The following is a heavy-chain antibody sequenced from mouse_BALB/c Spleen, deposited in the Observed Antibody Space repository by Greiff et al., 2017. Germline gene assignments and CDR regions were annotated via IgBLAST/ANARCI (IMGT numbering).Heavy chain of an antibody. CDR1: GYTFTNYW. CDR3: ARGGYRYAYAMDY. V-gene: IGHV1-63*02. D-gene: IGHD2-14*01. CDR2: IYPGGGYT. J-gene: IGHJ4*01. Sequence: VKLMESGAELVRPGTSVKISCKASGYTFTNYWLGWVKQRPGHGLEWIGDIYPGGGYTNYNEKFKGKATLTADTSSSTAYMQLSSLTSEDSAVYFCARGGYRYAYAMDYWGQGTSVTVSS.